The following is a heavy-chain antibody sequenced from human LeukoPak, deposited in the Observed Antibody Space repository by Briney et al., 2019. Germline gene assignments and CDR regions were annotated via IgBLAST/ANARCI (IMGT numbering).Heavy chain of an antibody. V-gene: IGHV1-8*01. Sequence: ASVKVSCKASGYTFTSYDINWVRQATGQGLEWMGWMNPNTGNTGYAQKFQGRVTITADESTSTAYMELSSLRSEDTAVYYCARDLGGTDDAFDIWGQGTMVTVSS. D-gene: IGHD1-26*01. CDR2: MNPNTGNT. CDR1: GYTFTSYD. CDR3: ARDLGGTDDAFDI. J-gene: IGHJ3*02.